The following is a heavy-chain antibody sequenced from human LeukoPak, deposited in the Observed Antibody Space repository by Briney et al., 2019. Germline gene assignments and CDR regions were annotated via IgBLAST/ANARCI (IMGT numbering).Heavy chain of an antibody. Sequence: PGGSLRLSCAASGFTFSSYAMSWVRQAPGKGLEWVSAISGSGGSTYYADSVKGRFTISRDNSKNTLYLQMNSLRAEDTAVYYCAKTPSRWLRIYYMDVWGKGTTVTVSS. D-gene: IGHD4-23*01. CDR3: AKTPSRWLRIYYMDV. CDR1: GFTFSSYA. J-gene: IGHJ6*03. CDR2: ISGSGGST. V-gene: IGHV3-23*01.